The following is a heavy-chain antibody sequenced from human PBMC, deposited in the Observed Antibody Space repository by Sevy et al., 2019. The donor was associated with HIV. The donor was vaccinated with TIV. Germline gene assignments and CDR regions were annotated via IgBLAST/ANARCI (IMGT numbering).Heavy chain of an antibody. CDR3: ARGRRLSGGNDYYYYYGMDV. CDR2: IIPMFGTA. CDR1: GGTFSSDA. J-gene: IGHJ6*02. V-gene: IGHV1-69*13. Sequence: ASVKVSCKASGGTFSSDAISWVRQAPGQGLEWMGGIIPMFGTANYAQKFQRRVTITADESTSTAYMDLSSLSSEDTAVYYCARGRRLSGGNDYYYYYGMDVWGQGTTVTVSS. D-gene: IGHD2-15*01.